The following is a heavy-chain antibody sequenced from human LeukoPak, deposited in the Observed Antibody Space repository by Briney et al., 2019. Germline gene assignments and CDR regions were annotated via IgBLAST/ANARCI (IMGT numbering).Heavy chain of an antibody. CDR3: AKVHTYYYDSSGPRWFDP. D-gene: IGHD3-22*01. CDR1: GFTFSSYA. Sequence: GGSLRLSCAASGFTFSSYAMSWVRQAPGKGLEWVSAISGSGGSTYYADSVKGRLTISRDNSKNTLYLQMNSLRAEDTAVYYCAKVHTYYYDSSGPRWFDPWGQGTLVTVSS. CDR2: ISGSGGST. J-gene: IGHJ5*02. V-gene: IGHV3-23*01.